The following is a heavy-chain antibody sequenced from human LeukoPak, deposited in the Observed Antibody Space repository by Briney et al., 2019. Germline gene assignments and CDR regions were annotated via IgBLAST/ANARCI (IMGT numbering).Heavy chain of an antibody. Sequence: KTSETLSLTCTVSGGSISSGGYYWSWIRQHPGKGLEWIGYIYYSGSTYYNPSLKSRVTISVDTSKNQFSLKLSSVTAADTAVYYCARVRRRLPDAFDIWGQGTMVTVSS. J-gene: IGHJ3*02. CDR3: ARVRRRLPDAFDI. CDR2: IYYSGST. CDR1: GGSISSGGYY. D-gene: IGHD6-25*01. V-gene: IGHV4-31*03.